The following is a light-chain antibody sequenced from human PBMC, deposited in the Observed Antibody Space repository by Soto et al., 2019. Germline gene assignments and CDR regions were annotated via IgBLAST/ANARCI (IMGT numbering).Light chain of an antibody. Sequence: DIQMTQSPSSLSASVGDRVTITCRARQHINTWLVWYQQKPGKAPKLLIAGSSLQSGVPARFSRSGSETDFTITIKSLETEEYATYYCQHAQSFRHTFGEGTKVAIK. V-gene: IGKV1-12*01. CDR3: QHAQSFRHT. J-gene: IGKJ4*02. CDR1: QHINTW. CDR2: AGS.